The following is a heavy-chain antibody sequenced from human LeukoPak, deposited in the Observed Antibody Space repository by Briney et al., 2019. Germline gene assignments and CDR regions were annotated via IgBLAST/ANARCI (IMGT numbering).Heavy chain of an antibody. J-gene: IGHJ4*02. CDR2: INPSGGST. CDR1: GYTFTSYY. CDR3: ARWGPLRRPHFDY. V-gene: IGHV1-46*01. Sequence: GASVKVSCKASGYTFTSYYMHWVRQAPGQGLEWMGIINPSGGSTSYAQKFQGRVTMTTDTSTSTAYMELRSLRSDDTAVYYCARWGPLRRPHFDYWGQGTLVTVSS. D-gene: IGHD4-17*01.